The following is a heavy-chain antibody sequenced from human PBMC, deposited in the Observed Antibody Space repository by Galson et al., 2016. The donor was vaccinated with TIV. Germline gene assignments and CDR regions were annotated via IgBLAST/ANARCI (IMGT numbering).Heavy chain of an antibody. D-gene: IGHD6-13*01. CDR3: ASQRPAYSSSWYHFDD. V-gene: IGHV3-21*01. CDR2: IRGRRSYI. J-gene: IGHJ4*02. Sequence: SLRLSCATSGFTFSSSTMNWVRQAPGKGLEWVSSIRGRRSYIYYADSVKGRFTVSRDNAKNSLYLQMDGLRVEDSGVYFCASQRPAYSSSWYHFDDWGQGTPVTVSS. CDR1: GFTFSSST.